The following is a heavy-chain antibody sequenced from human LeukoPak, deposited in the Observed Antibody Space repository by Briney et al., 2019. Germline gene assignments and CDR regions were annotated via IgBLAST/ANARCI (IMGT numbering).Heavy chain of an antibody. CDR3: ARDPQIPADSSGYYYGNWFDP. Sequence: SETLSLTCTVSGGSISSSSYYWGWIRQPPGKGLEWIGSIYYSGSTYYNPSLKSRVTISVDTSKNQFSLKLSSVTAADTAVHYCARDPQIPADSSGYYYGNWFDPWGQGTLVTVSS. CDR1: GGSISSSSYY. CDR2: IYYSGST. V-gene: IGHV4-39*02. D-gene: IGHD3-22*01. J-gene: IGHJ5*02.